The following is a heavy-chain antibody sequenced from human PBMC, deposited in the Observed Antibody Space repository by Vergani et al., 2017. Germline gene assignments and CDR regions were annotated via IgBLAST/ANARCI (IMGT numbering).Heavy chain of an antibody. D-gene: IGHD5-12*01. J-gene: IGHJ4*02. CDR3: VKDYNIMGALHY. Sequence: EVHLLESGGGLVQSGGSLRLSCAASGFTFSNSAVSWVRQAPGRGLAWVSSISGPGLSTYYADSVKGRFSISRDNSKNTVFLQMHSLRAEDTAIYYCVKDYNIMGALHYWGQGTLVAVSS. V-gene: IGHV3-23*01. CDR1: GFTFSNSA. CDR2: ISGPGLST.